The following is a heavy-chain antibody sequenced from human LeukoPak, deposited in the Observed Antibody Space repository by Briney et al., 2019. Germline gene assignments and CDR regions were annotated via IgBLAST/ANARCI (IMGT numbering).Heavy chain of an antibody. CDR2: TYYRSKWYN. CDR1: GDSVSSNSAA. J-gene: IGHJ5*02. CDR3: ARATAISSSLSNWFDP. D-gene: IGHD6-13*01. Sequence: SQTLSLTCAISGDSVSSNSAAWNWIRQSPSRGLEWLGRTYYRSKWYNDYAVSVKSRITINPDTSKNQISLQLNSVTPEDTAVYYCARATAISSSLSNWFDPWGQGTLVTVSS. V-gene: IGHV6-1*01.